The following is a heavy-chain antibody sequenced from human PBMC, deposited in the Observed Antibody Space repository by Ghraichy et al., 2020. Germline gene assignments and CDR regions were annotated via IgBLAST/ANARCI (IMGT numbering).Heavy chain of an antibody. D-gene: IGHD4-23*01. CDR3: AKTTVVTPMLDY. J-gene: IGHJ4*02. CDR2: ISGSGGST. Sequence: ESLNISCAASGFTFSSYAMSWVRQAPGKGLEWVSAISGSGGSTYYADSVKGRFTISRDNSKNTLYLQMNSLRAEDTAVYYCAKTTVVTPMLDYWGQGTLVTVSS. V-gene: IGHV3-23*01. CDR1: GFTFSSYA.